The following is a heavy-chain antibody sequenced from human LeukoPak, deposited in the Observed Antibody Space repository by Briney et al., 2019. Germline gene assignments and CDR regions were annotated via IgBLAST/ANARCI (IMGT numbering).Heavy chain of an antibody. CDR1: GYDFINYG. V-gene: IGHV1-18*01. CDR3: ARGGPFPSSSSSREYYLDY. CDR2: RSIYNGNT. D-gene: IGHD6-6*01. J-gene: IGHJ4*02. Sequence: ASVKVSCKASGYDFINYGISWVRQAPGQGLEWMGWRSIYNGNTDYKLQGRVTMTTDTLTSTAHMEVRSLRSDDTAVYYCARGGPFPSSSSSREYYLDYWGQGTLVTVSS.